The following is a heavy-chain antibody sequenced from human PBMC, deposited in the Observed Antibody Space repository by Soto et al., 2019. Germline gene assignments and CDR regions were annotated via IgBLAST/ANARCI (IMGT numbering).Heavy chain of an antibody. J-gene: IGHJ3*02. CDR2: ISAYNGNT. CDR3: ARVPFLSYDSSGYRYAFDI. CDR1: GYTFTSYG. Sequence: QVQLVQSGAEVKKPGASVKVSCKASGYTFTSYGISWVRQAPGQGLEWMGWISAYNGNTNYAQKLQGRVTMTTDTSTSKAYMELRSLRSDDTAVYYCARVPFLSYDSSGYRYAFDIWGQGTMVTVSS. V-gene: IGHV1-18*04. D-gene: IGHD3-22*01.